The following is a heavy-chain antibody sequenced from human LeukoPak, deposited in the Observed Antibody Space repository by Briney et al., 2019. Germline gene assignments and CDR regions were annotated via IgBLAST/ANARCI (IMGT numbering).Heavy chain of an antibody. CDR3: ATYCSSTSCYTPAEYFQH. CDR1: GYSISSDYY. CDR2: IYHSGST. Sequence: KPSETLSLTCAVSGYSISSDYYWGWIRQPPGKGLEWIGSIYHSGSTYYNPSLKSRVTISVDTSKNQFSLKLSSVTAADTAVYYCATYCSSTSCYTPAEYFQHWGQGTLVTVSS. V-gene: IGHV4-38-2*01. D-gene: IGHD2-2*02. J-gene: IGHJ1*01.